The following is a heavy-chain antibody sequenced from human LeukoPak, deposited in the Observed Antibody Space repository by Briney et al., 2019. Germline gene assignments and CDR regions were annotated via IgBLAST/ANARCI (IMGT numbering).Heavy chain of an antibody. CDR3: AKSGYNRFDY. CDR2: ISGSGSGGST. CDR1: GFTFSSYW. D-gene: IGHD5-24*01. J-gene: IGHJ4*02. V-gene: IGHV3-23*01. Sequence: GGSLRLSCAASGFTFSSYWMHWVRQAPGKGLEWVSSISGSGSGGSTYYADSVKGRFTISKDNSKNTLYLQMNSLRAEDTAVYYCAKSGYNRFDYWGQGTLLTVSS.